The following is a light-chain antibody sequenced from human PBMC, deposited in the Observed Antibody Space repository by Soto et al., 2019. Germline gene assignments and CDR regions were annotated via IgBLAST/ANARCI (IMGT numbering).Light chain of an antibody. J-gene: IGKJ1*01. CDR1: QSLLQSNGYNY. CDR2: FGS. V-gene: IGKV2-28*01. CDR3: MQSQQSPPT. Sequence: DLVMTQSPLSLPVTPGEPASISCSSSQSLLQSNGYNYLDWYLQKPGQSPQLLIYFGSYRASGVPDRFSGSGSGTEFTLKIRRVEAEDVGVYYCMQSQQSPPTFGQGTKVEI.